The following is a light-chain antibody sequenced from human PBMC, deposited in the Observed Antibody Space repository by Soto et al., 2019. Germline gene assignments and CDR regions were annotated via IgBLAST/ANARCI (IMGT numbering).Light chain of an antibody. CDR3: QQSYSTPIT. CDR2: AAS. Sequence: DIQMTQSPSTLSGSVGDRVTITCRASQSISSYLNWYQQKPGKAPKLLIYAASSLQSGVPSRFSGSGSGTDFTPTISSLQPEDFATYYCQQSYSTPITFSQGTRLEIK. CDR1: QSISSY. J-gene: IGKJ5*01. V-gene: IGKV1-39*01.